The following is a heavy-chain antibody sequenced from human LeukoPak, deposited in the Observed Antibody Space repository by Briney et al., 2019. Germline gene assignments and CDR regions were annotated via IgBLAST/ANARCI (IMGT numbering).Heavy chain of an antibody. J-gene: IGHJ5*02. Sequence: GSSVKVSCKASGGTFSSYTINWVRQAPGQGLEWMGRIIPILGIANYAQKFQGRVTITADKSTRTAYMELSSLRSEDTAVYYCARGGAIVVVPAAELRFAPWGQGTLVTVSS. CDR1: GGTFSSYT. D-gene: IGHD2-2*01. V-gene: IGHV1-69*02. CDR2: IIPILGIA. CDR3: ARGGAIVVVPAAELRFAP.